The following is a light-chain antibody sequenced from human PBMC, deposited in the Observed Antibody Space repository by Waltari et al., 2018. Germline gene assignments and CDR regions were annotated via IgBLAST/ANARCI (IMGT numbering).Light chain of an antibody. Sequence: QSVLTQPPSASGTPGQRVTISCSGSSSNIGINYVYWYQQLPGTAPKLLISRNNHRPSVVPDRFSGSKSGTSASLAISGLRSEDEADYYCAAWDDSLSGVVFGGGTKLTVL. CDR1: SSNIGINY. CDR2: RNN. J-gene: IGLJ2*01. V-gene: IGLV1-47*01. CDR3: AAWDDSLSGVV.